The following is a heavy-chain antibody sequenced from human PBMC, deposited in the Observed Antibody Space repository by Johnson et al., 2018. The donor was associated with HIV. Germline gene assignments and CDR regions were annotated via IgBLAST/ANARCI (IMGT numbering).Heavy chain of an antibody. V-gene: IGHV3-15*01. CDR1: GFTFSNAW. CDR2: IKRKIDGGTT. D-gene: IGHD3-22*01. Sequence: VQLVESGGGLVKPGGSLRLSCAASGFTFSNAWMSWVRQAPGKGLEWVGRIKRKIDGGTTDYAAPVKGRFTISRDDSKNTLYLQMNSLKTEDTAVYYCTTDRGYYDSSGYSRAFDIWGQGTMVTVSS. CDR3: TTDRGYYDSSGYSRAFDI. J-gene: IGHJ3*02.